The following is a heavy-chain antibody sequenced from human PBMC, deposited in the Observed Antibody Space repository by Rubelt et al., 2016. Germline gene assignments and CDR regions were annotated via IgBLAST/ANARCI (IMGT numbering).Heavy chain of an antibody. CDR1: GFTFSNAW. D-gene: IGHD4-17*01. CDR2: ISGSSSTV. V-gene: IGHV3-48*02. J-gene: IGHJ6*02. CDR3: ARATVGMGG. Sequence: EVQLVESGGALVQPGGSLRLSCAASGFTFSNAWMNWVRQAPGKGLEWVSHISGSSSTVYYAESVKGRFTISRDNAKNLLYLQMNGLRDEETAVNDCARATVGMGGGGQGTTVIVSS.